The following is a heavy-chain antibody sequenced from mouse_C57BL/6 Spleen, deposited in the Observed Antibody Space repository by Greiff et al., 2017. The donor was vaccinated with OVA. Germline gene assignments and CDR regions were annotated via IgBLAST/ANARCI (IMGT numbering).Heavy chain of an antibody. CDR1: GFTFSSYA. V-gene: IGHV5-4*01. CDR3: ARGADYYGSSYDYAMDY. Sequence: EVQGVESGGGLVKPGGSLKLSCAASGFTFSSYAMSWVRQTPEKRLEWVATISDGGSYTYYPDNVKGRFTISRDNAKNNLYLQMSHLKSEDTAMYYCARGADYYGSSYDYAMDYWGQGTSVTVSS. J-gene: IGHJ4*01. D-gene: IGHD1-1*01. CDR2: ISDGGSYT.